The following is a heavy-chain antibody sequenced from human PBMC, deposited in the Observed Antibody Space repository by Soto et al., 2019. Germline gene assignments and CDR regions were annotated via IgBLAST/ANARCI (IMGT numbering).Heavy chain of an antibody. CDR3: ARGTVVVGRATQDAYFDY. CDR1: GGSFSGYY. Sequence: PSETLSLTCAVYGGSFSGYYWSWIRQPPGRGLEWIGEINHSGSTTYNPSLKGRVTMSVDTSKSQFSLKLTSVAAADTAVYYCARGTVVVGRATQDAYFDYWGQGNWVTVSS. J-gene: IGHJ4*02. V-gene: IGHV4-34*01. CDR2: INHSGST. D-gene: IGHD2-15*01.